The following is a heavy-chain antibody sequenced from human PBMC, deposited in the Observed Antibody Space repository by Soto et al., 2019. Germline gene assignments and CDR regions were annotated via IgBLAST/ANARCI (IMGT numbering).Heavy chain of an antibody. CDR3: AHLYDSSGYCAY. Sequence: QITLKESGPTLVKPTQTLTLTCTFSGFSLSTSGVGVGWIRQPPGKALEWLALIYWDDDKRYSPSLKSRLTITKDXSKNQVVXXXTNMDPVDTATYYCAHLYDSSGYCAYWGQGTLVTVSS. V-gene: IGHV2-5*02. CDR1: GFSLSTSGVG. CDR2: IYWDDDK. J-gene: IGHJ4*02. D-gene: IGHD3-22*01.